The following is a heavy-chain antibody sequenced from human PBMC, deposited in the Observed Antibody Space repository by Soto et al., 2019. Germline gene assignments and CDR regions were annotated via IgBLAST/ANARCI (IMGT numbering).Heavy chain of an antibody. CDR1: GGSISSGGYY. V-gene: IGHV4-31*03. CDR3: ARDQGVVVTATGLDAFDI. J-gene: IGHJ3*02. D-gene: IGHD2-21*02. Sequence: QVQLQESGPGLVKPSQTLSLTCTVSGGSISSGGYYWSWIRQHPGKGLEGIGYIYYSGSTYYNPSLKSRVTISVDTSKNQFSLKLSSVTAADTAVYYCARDQGVVVTATGLDAFDIWGQGTMVTVSS. CDR2: IYYSGST.